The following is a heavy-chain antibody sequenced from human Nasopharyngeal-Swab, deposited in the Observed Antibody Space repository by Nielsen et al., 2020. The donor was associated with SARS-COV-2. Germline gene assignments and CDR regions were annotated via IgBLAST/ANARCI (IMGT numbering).Heavy chain of an antibody. J-gene: IGHJ4*02. D-gene: IGHD6-13*01. Sequence: SETLSLTCAVYGGSFSGYYWSWIRQPPGKGLEWIGEINHSGSTNCNPSLKSRVTISVDTSKNQFSLKLSSVTAADTAVYYCARWGNSSSWYYFDYWGQGTLVTVSS. V-gene: IGHV4-34*01. CDR2: INHSGST. CDR3: ARWGNSSSWYYFDY. CDR1: GGSFSGYY.